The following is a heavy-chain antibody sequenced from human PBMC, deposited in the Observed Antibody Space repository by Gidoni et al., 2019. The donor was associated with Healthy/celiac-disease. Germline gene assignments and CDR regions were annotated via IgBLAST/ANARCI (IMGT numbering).Heavy chain of an antibody. J-gene: IGHJ6*02. V-gene: IGHV4-34*01. CDR1: GGSFSGYY. CDR2: INHSGST. Sequence: QVQLQQWGAGLLKPSETLSLTCPVYGGSFSGYYWSWIRQPPGKGLEWIGEINHSGSTNYNPSLKSRVTISVDTSKNQFSLKLSSVTAADTAVYYCARLLELRSYYGMDVWGQGTTVTVSS. D-gene: IGHD1-7*01. CDR3: ARLLELRSYYGMDV.